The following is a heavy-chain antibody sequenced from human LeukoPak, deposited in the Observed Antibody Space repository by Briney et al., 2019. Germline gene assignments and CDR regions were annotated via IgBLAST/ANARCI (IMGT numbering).Heavy chain of an antibody. CDR1: GGSISSSSHY. Sequence: SETPSLTCTVSGGSISSSSHYWSWIRQPAGKGLEWIGRIYTSGSTNYNPSLKSRVTISVDTSKNQFSLKLSSVTAADTAVYYCARSLPGYSSSLEGWGQGTLVTVSS. J-gene: IGHJ4*02. D-gene: IGHD6-13*01. V-gene: IGHV4-61*02. CDR2: IYTSGST. CDR3: ARSLPGYSSSLEG.